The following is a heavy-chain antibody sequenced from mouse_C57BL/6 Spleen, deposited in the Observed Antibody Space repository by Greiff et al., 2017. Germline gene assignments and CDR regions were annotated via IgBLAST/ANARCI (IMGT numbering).Heavy chain of an antibody. J-gene: IGHJ1*03. CDR3: ARHEDSELGKWYFDV. V-gene: IGHV1-80*01. D-gene: IGHD2-14*01. Sequence: QVQLQQSGAELVKPGASVKISCKASGYAFSSYWMNWVKQRPGKGLEWIGQIYPGDGDTNYNGKFKGKATLTADKSSSTAYMELSRLTSEDSAVYFCARHEDSELGKWYFDVWGTGTTVTVSS. CDR2: IYPGDGDT. CDR1: GYAFSSYW.